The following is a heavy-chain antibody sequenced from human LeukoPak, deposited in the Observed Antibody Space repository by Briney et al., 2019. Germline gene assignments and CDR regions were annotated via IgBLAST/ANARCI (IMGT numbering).Heavy chain of an antibody. D-gene: IGHD2-21*02. V-gene: IGHV3-33*05. CDR1: GFTLRSYA. CDR3: ARARVTSTLKNSYYYVMDV. J-gene: IGHJ6*04. Sequence: GGSLRLSCAASGFTLRSYAMHWVRQAPGKGLEWVALVSHDGSNECYTDSVKGRFIISRDNSKNTVYLQMNRLREGDTAVYYCARARVTSTLKNSYYYVMDVWGEGTTVTVSS. CDR2: VSHDGSNE.